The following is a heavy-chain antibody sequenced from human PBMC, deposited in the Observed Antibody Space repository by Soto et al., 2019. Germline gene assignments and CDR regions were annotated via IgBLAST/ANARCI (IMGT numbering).Heavy chain of an antibody. CDR3: AKNPGYYYDSTGYHFDY. D-gene: IGHD3-22*01. CDR1: RFTFSSYG. V-gene: IGHV3-30*18. CDR2: ISYDGSNK. J-gene: IGHJ4*02. Sequence: PGGSLRLSCAASRFTFSSYGMHWVRQAPGKGLEWVAVISYDGSNKYYADSVKGRFTISRDNSKNTLYLQMNSLRAEDTAVYYCAKNPGYYYDSTGYHFDYWGQGTLVTVSS.